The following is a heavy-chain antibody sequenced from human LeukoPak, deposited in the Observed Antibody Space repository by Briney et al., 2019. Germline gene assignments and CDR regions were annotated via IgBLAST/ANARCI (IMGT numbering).Heavy chain of an antibody. Sequence: PGGSLRLSCAASGFTFSSYAMSWVRQAPGKGLEWVSAISGSGGGTDYADPVKGRFTISRDNSKNTLYLQMNSLRAEDTAVYYCARAGIAVAGPYFDYWGQGTLVTVSS. CDR3: ARAGIAVAGPYFDY. CDR1: GFTFSSYA. V-gene: IGHV3-23*01. D-gene: IGHD6-19*01. J-gene: IGHJ4*02. CDR2: ISGSGGGT.